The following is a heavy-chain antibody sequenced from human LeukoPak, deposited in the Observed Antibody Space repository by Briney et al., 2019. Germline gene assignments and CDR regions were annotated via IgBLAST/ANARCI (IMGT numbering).Heavy chain of an antibody. CDR3: TTTSDYGDHKR. J-gene: IGHJ4*02. V-gene: IGHV3-15*01. Sequence: GGSLRLSCAASGFTFSNAWMSWVRMAPGRGQGWVGRYKSNTDGGTTDYAAPVKGRFTISRDDSKNTLYLQMNSLKTEDTAVYYCTTTSDYGDHKRWGQGTLVTVSS. CDR1: GFTFSNAW. CDR2: YKSNTDGGTT. D-gene: IGHD4-17*01.